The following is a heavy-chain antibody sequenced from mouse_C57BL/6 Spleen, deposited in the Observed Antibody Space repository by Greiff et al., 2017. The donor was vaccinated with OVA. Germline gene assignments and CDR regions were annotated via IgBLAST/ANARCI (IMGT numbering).Heavy chain of an antibody. V-gene: IGHV1-53*01. D-gene: IGHD1-1*01. J-gene: IGHJ1*03. Sequence: VKLQQPGTDLVKPGASVKLSCKASGYTFTSYWMHWVKQRPGQGLEWIGNINPSNGGTNYNEKFKSKATLTVDKSSSTAYMQLSSLTSEDSAVYYCARDYGSSLWYFDVWGTGTTVTVSS. CDR1: GYTFTSYW. CDR2: INPSNGGT. CDR3: ARDYGSSLWYFDV.